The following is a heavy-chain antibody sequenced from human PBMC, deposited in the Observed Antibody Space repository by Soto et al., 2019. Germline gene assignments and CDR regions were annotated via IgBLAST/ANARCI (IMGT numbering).Heavy chain of an antibody. V-gene: IGHV1-69*06. Sequence: QVQLVQSGAEVKKPGSSVKVSCKASGGTFSSYAISWVRQAPGQGLEWMGGIIPIFGTANYAQKFQGRVTMTADNSTITAYMELSSLRSEDTAVDSCASGVVAATFWFDPWGQGTLVPVSS. CDR1: GGTFSSYA. CDR2: IIPIFGTA. J-gene: IGHJ5*02. CDR3: ASGVVAATFWFDP. D-gene: IGHD2-15*01.